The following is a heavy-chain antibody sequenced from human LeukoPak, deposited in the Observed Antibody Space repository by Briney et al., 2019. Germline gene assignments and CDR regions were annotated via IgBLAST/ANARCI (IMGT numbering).Heavy chain of an antibody. V-gene: IGHV3-23*01. Sequence: GGSLRLSCAASGFTFSTYAMTWVRQAPGKALEWVSLISVPGGNTYYADSVKGRFTIPRDNSKNTLYLQMNSLRAEDTAVYYCAKEDCSAGGCYYSYFDSWGQGVLVTVSS. CDR2: ISVPGGNT. CDR3: AKEDCSAGGCYYSYFDS. D-gene: IGHD2-15*01. J-gene: IGHJ4*02. CDR1: GFTFSTYA.